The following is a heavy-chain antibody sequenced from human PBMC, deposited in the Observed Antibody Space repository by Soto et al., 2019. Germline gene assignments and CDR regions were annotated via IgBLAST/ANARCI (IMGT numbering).Heavy chain of an antibody. D-gene: IGHD6-19*01. CDR1: GFTFSSYA. CDR3: AKSIHPHLLSGWST. J-gene: IGHJ5*02. V-gene: IGHV3-23*01. Sequence: GGSLRLSCAASGFTFSSYAMSWVRQAPGKGLEWVSAISGSGGSTYYADSVKGRFTISRDNSKNTLYLQMNSLRAEDTAVYYCAKSIHPHLLSGWSTWGQGTLVTVSS. CDR2: ISGSGGST.